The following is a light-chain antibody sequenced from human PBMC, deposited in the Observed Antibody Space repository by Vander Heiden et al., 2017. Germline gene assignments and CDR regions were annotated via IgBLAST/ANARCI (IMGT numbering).Light chain of an antibody. Sequence: QSALTQPASVSGSPGQSITISCTGSSSDVGGYDYASWYQQHPGKAPKLIIYDVTYRPSGVSNRFSGSKSGNTASLTISGLQTEDEADYYCSSYTGTTRVFGGGTRLTVL. CDR3: SSYTGTTRV. J-gene: IGLJ3*02. V-gene: IGLV2-14*03. CDR1: SSDVGGYDY. CDR2: DVT.